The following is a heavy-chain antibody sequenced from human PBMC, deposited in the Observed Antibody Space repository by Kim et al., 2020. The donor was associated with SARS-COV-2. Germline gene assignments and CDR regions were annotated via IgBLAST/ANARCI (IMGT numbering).Heavy chain of an antibody. CDR3: ARGPGDKIKDIVVVPAAIGAFDI. Sequence: SETLSLTCTVSGGSISSYYWSWIRQPPGKGLEWIGYIYYSGSTNYNPSLKSRVTISVDTSKNQFSLKLSSVTAADTAVYYCARGPGDKIKDIVVVPAAIGAFDIWGQGTMVTVSS. D-gene: IGHD2-2*01. V-gene: IGHV4-59*13. J-gene: IGHJ3*02. CDR1: GGSISSYY. CDR2: IYYSGST.